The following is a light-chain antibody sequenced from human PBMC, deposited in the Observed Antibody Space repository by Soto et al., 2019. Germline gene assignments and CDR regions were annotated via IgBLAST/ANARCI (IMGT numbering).Light chain of an antibody. V-gene: IGLV3-21*04. CDR2: YDS. CDR3: QVWDIMTDNYV. Sequence: SYELTQPPSVSVAPEKTTTITCWGNNIGDKRVHWYRQKSGQAPVLLISYDSDRPSGIPERFSGSNSGNTATLTISRVEAGDEADYYCQVWDIMTDNYVFGGGTKLTVL. CDR1: NIGDKR. J-gene: IGLJ1*01.